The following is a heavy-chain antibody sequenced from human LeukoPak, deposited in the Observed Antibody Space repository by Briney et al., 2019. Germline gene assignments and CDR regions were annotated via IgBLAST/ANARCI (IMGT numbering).Heavy chain of an antibody. V-gene: IGHV4-38-2*01. CDR2: IYHSGST. Sequence: SETLSLTCAVSGYSISSGYYWGWIRQPPGKGLEWIGSIYHSGSTYYNPSLKSRVTISVDTSKNQFSLKLSPVTAADTAVYYCAAGGPHRTTDSSGYYNPPDYWGQGSLVTVSS. CDR1: GYSISSGYY. CDR3: AAGGPHRTTDSSGYYNPPDY. J-gene: IGHJ4*02. D-gene: IGHD3-22*01.